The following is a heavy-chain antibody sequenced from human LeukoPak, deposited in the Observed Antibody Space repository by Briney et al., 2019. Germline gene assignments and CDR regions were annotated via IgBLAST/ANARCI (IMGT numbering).Heavy chain of an antibody. V-gene: IGHV4-59*01. D-gene: IGHD3-10*01. CDR3: AREGELLWFGELSL. CDR1: GGSISSYY. Sequence: SETLSLTCTVSGGSISSYYWSWIRQPPGKGLEWIGYIYYSGSTNYKPSLKSRVTISVDTSKNQFSLKLSSVTAADTAVYYCAREGELLWFGELSLWGQGTLVTVSS. J-gene: IGHJ4*02. CDR2: IYYSGST.